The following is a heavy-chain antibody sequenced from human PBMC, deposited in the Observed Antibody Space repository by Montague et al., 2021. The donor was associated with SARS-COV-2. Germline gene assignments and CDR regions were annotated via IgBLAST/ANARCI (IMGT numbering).Heavy chain of an antibody. V-gene: IGHV3-21*01. CDR2: ISSSSSYI. Sequence: SLRLSCGASGFTFSSYSMNWVRQAPGKGLEWVSSISSSSSYIYYSDSVKGRFTISRDNAKNSLYLQMNSLRAEDTAVYYCARDPRAAWYYYDSSGYPRGDYWGQGTLVTVSS. CDR3: ARDPRAAWYYYDSSGYPRGDY. CDR1: GFTFSSYS. D-gene: IGHD3-22*01. J-gene: IGHJ4*02.